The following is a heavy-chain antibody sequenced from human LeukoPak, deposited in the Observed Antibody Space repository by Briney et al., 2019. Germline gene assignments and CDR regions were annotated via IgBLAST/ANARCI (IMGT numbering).Heavy chain of an antibody. V-gene: IGHV1-46*01. D-gene: IGHD3-22*01. CDR2: INPSGGST. CDR1: GYTFTSYY. J-gene: IGHJ4*02. Sequence: GASVKVSCKASGYTFTSYYMHWVRQAPGQGLEWMGIINPSGGSTSYAQKFQGRVTMTRDTSTSTVCMELSSLRSEDTAVYYCATSMIVVVKLDYWGQGTLVTVSS. CDR3: ATSMIVVVKLDY.